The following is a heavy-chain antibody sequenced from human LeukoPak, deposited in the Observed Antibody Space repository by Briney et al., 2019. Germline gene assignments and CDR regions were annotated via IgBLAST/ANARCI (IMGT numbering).Heavy chain of an antibody. CDR2: IKEDGSEK. Sequence: QPGGSLGLSCAASGFTFSSYWMSWVRQAPGKGLEWVANIKEDGSEKYYVASVKGRFTISRDNAKNSLHLQMSSLRAEDTAVYYCARVYGSGSYYYWGQGTLVTVSS. CDR1: GFTFSSYW. J-gene: IGHJ4*02. V-gene: IGHV3-7*04. CDR3: ARVYGSGSYYY. D-gene: IGHD3-10*01.